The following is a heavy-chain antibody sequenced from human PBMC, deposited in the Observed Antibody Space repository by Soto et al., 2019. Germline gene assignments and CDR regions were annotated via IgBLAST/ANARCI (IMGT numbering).Heavy chain of an antibody. Sequence: SETLSLTCTVSGGSISSGDYYWSWIRQPPGKGLEWIGYIYYSGSTYYNPSLKSRVTISVDTSKNQFSLKLSSVTAADTAVYYCARARGSTVVTPWWFDPWGQGTLVTVSS. CDR2: IYYSGST. CDR1: GGSISSGDYY. J-gene: IGHJ5*02. V-gene: IGHV4-30-4*01. D-gene: IGHD4-17*01. CDR3: ARARGSTVVTPWWFDP.